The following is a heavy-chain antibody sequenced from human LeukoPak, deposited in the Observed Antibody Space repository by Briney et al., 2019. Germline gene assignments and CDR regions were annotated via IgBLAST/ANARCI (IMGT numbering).Heavy chain of an antibody. Sequence: GASVKVSCKASGYTFTSYDINWVRQATGQGLEWMGWMNPNSGNTGYAQKFQGRVTITRNTSISAAYMELSSLRSEDTAVYYCARRAYYCTNGVCHRRYYYMDVWGKGTTVTVSS. CDR1: GYTFTSYD. D-gene: IGHD2-8*01. J-gene: IGHJ6*03. CDR2: MNPNSGNT. CDR3: ARRAYYCTNGVCHRRYYYMDV. V-gene: IGHV1-8*03.